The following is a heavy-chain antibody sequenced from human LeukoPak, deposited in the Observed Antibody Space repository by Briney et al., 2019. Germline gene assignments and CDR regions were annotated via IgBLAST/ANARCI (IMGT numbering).Heavy chain of an antibody. CDR3: ARGLSYRYFDL. J-gene: IGHJ2*01. CDR2: INHSGST. Sequence: SETLSLTCTVSGGSISSYYWSWIRQPPGKGLEWIGEINHSGSTNYNPSLKSRVTISVDTSKNQFSLKLSSVTAADTAVYYCARGLSYRYFDLWGRGTLVTVSS. CDR1: GGSISSYY. V-gene: IGHV4-34*01.